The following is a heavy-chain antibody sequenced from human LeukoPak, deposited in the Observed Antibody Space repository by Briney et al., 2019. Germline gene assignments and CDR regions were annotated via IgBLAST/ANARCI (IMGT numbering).Heavy chain of an antibody. CDR2: ISYYGINK. CDR1: GFTFSSYA. V-gene: IGHV3-30*04. D-gene: IGHD4-17*01. J-gene: IGHJ4*02. Sequence: WGSLRPSCAASGFTFSSYAMHWVRQAPGKGLEWVAVISYYGINKYYADSVKGRFTISRDNSKNTLYLQMNSLRAEDAAVYYCARDMNDYGDYSSLWGQGTLVTVSS. CDR3: ARDMNDYGDYSSL.